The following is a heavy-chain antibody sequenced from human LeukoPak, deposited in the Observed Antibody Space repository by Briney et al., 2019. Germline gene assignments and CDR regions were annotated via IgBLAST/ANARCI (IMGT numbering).Heavy chain of an antibody. CDR2: ISSSSSTI. CDR3: ATDDYHKSGHNY. V-gene: IGHV3-48*01. J-gene: IGHJ4*02. Sequence: GGSLRLSCAASEFTFSSYNMNWVRQAPGKGLEWISYISSSSSTIYYADSVKGRFTISRDNAKNSLYLQMSSLRAEDTAVYYCATDDYHKSGHNYWGQGTLVTVSS. CDR1: EFTFSSYN. D-gene: IGHD3-22*01.